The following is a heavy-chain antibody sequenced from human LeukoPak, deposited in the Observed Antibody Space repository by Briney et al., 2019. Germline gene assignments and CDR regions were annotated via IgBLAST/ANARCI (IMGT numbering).Heavy chain of an antibody. CDR3: ARIPNEWELDY. Sequence: SETLSLTCAVSGYSISSGYYWGWIRQPPGKGLEWIGSIYHSGSTYYNPSLKSRVTISVDTSKNQFSLKLSSATAADTAVYYCARIPNEWELDYWGQGTLVTVSS. CDR1: GYSISSGYY. CDR2: IYHSGST. V-gene: IGHV4-38-2*01. J-gene: IGHJ4*02. D-gene: IGHD1-26*01.